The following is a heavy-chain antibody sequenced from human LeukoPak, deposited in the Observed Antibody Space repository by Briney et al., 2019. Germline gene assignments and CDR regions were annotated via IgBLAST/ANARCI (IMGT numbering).Heavy chain of an antibody. D-gene: IGHD1-7*01. Sequence: SETLSLTCTVSGGSISSYYWSWIRQPPGKGLEWIGYIYYSGSTNYNPSLKSRVTISVDTSKNQFSLKLSSVTAADTAVYYCARTKYNWNYDEGAFDIWGQGTMVTVSS. CDR3: ARTKYNWNYDEGAFDI. V-gene: IGHV4-59*12. CDR2: IYYSGST. CDR1: GGSISSYY. J-gene: IGHJ3*02.